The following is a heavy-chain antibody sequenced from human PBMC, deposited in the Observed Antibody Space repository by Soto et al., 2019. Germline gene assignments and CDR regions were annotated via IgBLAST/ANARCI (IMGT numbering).Heavy chain of an antibody. CDR2: ISPYNGNT. D-gene: IGHD3-3*01. Sequence: VASVKVSCKASGYFFTSYGITWVRQAPGQGLEWMGWISPYNGNTKYAQNFQGRVTMTTDTSTSTAYMEVRRLRSDDPAVYYCARDFGSDLSAPGAVFDYWGQGTLVTV. CDR3: ARDFGSDLSAPGAVFDY. CDR1: GYFFTSYG. V-gene: IGHV1-18*04. J-gene: IGHJ4*02.